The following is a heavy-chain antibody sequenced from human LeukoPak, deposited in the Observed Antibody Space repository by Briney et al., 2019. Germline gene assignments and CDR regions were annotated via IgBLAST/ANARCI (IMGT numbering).Heavy chain of an antibody. CDR2: ISSSSSYI. D-gene: IGHD6-19*01. V-gene: IGHV3-21*05. CDR1: GFTFSSYE. Sequence: AGGSLRLSCAASGFTFSSYEMNWVRQAPGKGLEWVSYISSSSSYIYYADSVKGRFTISRDNAKNSLYLQMNSLRAEDTAVYYCAGKDSSGWYAIDYWGQGTLVTVSS. CDR3: AGKDSSGWYAIDY. J-gene: IGHJ4*02.